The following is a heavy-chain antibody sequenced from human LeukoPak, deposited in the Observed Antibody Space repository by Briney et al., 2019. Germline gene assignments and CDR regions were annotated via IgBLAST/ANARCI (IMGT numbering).Heavy chain of an antibody. CDR1: GFTFSSYG. CDR2: ISYDGSNE. CDR3: ARVRAGYCTSTSCYTGMDV. Sequence: PGRSLRLSCAASGFTFSSYGMHWVRQALGKGLEWVALISYDGSNEYYADSVRGRFTISRDNSKFTLYMQMNSLRTEDTAVYYCARVRAGYCTSTSCYTGMDVWGQGTTVTVSS. J-gene: IGHJ6*02. D-gene: IGHD2-2*01. V-gene: IGHV3-30*03.